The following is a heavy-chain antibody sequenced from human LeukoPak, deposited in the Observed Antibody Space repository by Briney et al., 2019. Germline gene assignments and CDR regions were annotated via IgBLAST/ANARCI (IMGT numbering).Heavy chain of an antibody. Sequence: PGESLRLSCAASGFIVGNSYMSWVRQAPGKGLEWISLIRTDDSTYYADSVKGRFTISRDTSRNTLYLQMNILRAEDTAVYYCAREASGSYFHNWGQGTLVTVSS. V-gene: IGHV3-53*01. D-gene: IGHD1-26*01. J-gene: IGHJ1*01. CDR3: AREASGSYFHN. CDR1: GFIVGNSY. CDR2: IRTDDST.